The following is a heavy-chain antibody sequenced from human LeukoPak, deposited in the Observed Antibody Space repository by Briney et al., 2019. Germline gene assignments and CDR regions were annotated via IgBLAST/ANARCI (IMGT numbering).Heavy chain of an antibody. V-gene: IGHV3-74*01. D-gene: IGHD3-10*01. J-gene: IGHJ4*02. Sequence: PGGSLRLSCAASGFTFSSYWMHWVRQASGKGLVWVSRIKSDGSTNYADSVKGRFTISRDNSKNTLYLQMNSLRAEDTAVYYCARAVEYYYGSGSYFFDYWGQGTLVTVSS. CDR2: IKSDGST. CDR1: GFTFSSYW. CDR3: ARAVEYYYGSGSYFFDY.